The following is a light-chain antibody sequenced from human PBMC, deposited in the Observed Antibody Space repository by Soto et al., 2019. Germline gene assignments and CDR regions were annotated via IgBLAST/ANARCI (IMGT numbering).Light chain of an antibody. J-gene: IGKJ4*01. CDR2: AAS. Sequence: AIQMTQSPSSLSASEGDRVTITCRASQGIGNDLGWYQQKPGKAPNLLIYAASSLQSGVPSRFSGSGSGTDFTLTISSLQPEAFATYYCLQDYNYPLTFGGGTKVEIK. V-gene: IGKV1-6*01. CDR3: LQDYNYPLT. CDR1: QGIGND.